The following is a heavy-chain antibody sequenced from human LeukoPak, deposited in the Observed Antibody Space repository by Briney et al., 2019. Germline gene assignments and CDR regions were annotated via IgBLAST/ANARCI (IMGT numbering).Heavy chain of an antibody. CDR2: ISFDGTKT. CDR3: AREPEMDFDY. D-gene: IGHD5-24*01. J-gene: IGHJ4*02. CDR1: GFTFNNYG. V-gene: IGHV3-30*03. Sequence: PGRSLRPSCAASGFTFNNYGMHWVRQAPGKGLEWVAIISFDGTKTYYADSVKGRFTISRDNSKNSLYLQMNSLRAEDTAVYYCAREPEMDFDYWGQGTLVTVSS.